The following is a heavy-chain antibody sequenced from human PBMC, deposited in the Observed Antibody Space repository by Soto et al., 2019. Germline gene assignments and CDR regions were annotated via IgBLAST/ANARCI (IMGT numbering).Heavy chain of an antibody. CDR1: VGSFSGYL. J-gene: IGHJ4*02. V-gene: IGHV4-34*01. D-gene: IGHD4-4*01. Sequence: AETLSLTCVDYVGSFSGYLCTWIRQPPEKRQEWIGEINHNVVTNYNSSLKSRVTMSVDTSKNQISLKLTSVSAVYTFVYYCTRGRRDDYNYSYFWGQGTLVTVSS. CDR2: INHNVVT. CDR3: TRGRRDDYNYSYF.